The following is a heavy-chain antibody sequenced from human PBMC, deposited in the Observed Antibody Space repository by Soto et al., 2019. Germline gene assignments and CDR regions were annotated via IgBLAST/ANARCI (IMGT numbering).Heavy chain of an antibody. CDR1: GGSISSYY. V-gene: IGHV4-59*08. CDR2: IHYSGST. D-gene: IGHD3-3*01. CDR3: ARQSITSFGVVPRAFDI. J-gene: IGHJ3*02. Sequence: SETLSLTCTVSGGSISSYYWSWIRQPPGKGQEWIGYIHYSGSTNYNPSLKSRVTISVDTSKNQFSLKLNSVTAADTAVYYCARQSITSFGVVPRAFDIWGQGTMVTVSS.